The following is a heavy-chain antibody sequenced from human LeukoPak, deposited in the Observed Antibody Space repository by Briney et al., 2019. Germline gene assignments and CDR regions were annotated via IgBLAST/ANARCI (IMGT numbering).Heavy chain of an antibody. CDR1: GVTFTTYG. J-gene: IGHJ4*02. CDR2: IGGRGTRT. V-gene: IGHV3-23*01. Sequence: GGSLRLSCSASGVTFTTYGMNWVRQAPGKGRGWVSGIGGRGTRTYYADSVKGRFTISRDNCKNTLYLQMNSLRDEDTPVYYCAKDSHWILFDDWGQGTLVTVSS. D-gene: IGHD2-2*03. CDR3: AKDSHWILFDD.